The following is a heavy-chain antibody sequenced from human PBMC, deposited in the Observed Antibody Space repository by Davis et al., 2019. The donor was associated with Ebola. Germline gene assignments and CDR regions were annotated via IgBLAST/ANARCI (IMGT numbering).Heavy chain of an antibody. J-gene: IGHJ4*02. Sequence: PGGSLRLSCAASGFTFSSYWMSWVRQAPGKGLEWVANIKQDGSENYYVDSVKGRFTISRDNAKNSLYLQMNSLRAEDTAVYYCARDDRYCSGGSCYTDLVDYWGQGTLVTVSS. D-gene: IGHD2-15*01. CDR1: GFTFSSYW. CDR3: ARDDRYCSGGSCYTDLVDY. CDR2: IKQDGSEN. V-gene: IGHV3-7*01.